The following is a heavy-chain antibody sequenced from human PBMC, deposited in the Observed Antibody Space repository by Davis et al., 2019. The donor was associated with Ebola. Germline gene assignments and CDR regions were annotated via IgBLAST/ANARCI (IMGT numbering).Heavy chain of an antibody. CDR3: ARDSSGWYYFDY. D-gene: IGHD6-19*01. CDR2: VHDSGST. J-gene: IGHJ4*02. Sequence: MPGGSLRLSCTVSGGSISSSSYYWSWIRQPPGKGLEWIGYVHDSGSTNYKLSLESRVAISIDTSKNQFSLKLSSVTAADTAVYYCARDSSGWYYFDYWGQGTLVTVSS. V-gene: IGHV4-61*01. CDR1: GGSISSSSYY.